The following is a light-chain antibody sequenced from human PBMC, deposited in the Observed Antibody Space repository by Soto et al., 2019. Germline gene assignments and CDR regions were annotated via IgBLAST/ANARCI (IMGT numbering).Light chain of an antibody. CDR2: AAS. CDR3: QQLNSYPIT. CDR1: QGISSY. Sequence: DIQLTQSPSFLSASVGDRVTITCRASQGISSYLAWYQQKPGKAPKLLIYAASTLQSGVPSRFIGSGPGTEFTLTISSLQPEDCATYYCQQLNSYPITFGPGTRLEIK. J-gene: IGKJ5*01. V-gene: IGKV1-9*01.